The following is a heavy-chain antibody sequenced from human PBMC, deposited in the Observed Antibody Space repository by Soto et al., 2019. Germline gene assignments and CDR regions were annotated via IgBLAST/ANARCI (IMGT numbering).Heavy chain of an antibody. J-gene: IGHJ6*02. CDR1: GFTFSSYA. CDR3: ARDGLSVAGKTYYYYGMDV. D-gene: IGHD6-19*01. CDR2: ISSSSSYI. Sequence: GSLRLSCAASGFTFSSYAMNWVRQAPGKGLEWVSSISSSSSYIYYADSVKGRFTISRDNAKNSLYLQMNSLRAEDTAVYYCARDGLSVAGKTYYYYGMDVWGQGTTVTVSS. V-gene: IGHV3-21*01.